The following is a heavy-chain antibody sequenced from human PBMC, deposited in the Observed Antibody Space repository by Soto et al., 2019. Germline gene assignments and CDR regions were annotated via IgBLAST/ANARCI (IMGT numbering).Heavy chain of an antibody. Sequence: QITLKESGPTLVKPTQTLTLTCSFSGFSLSTTRVGVGWIRQPPGEALEWLAIIYWDDDKRYSPSLKTRLTIAKDSPKNRVVLTMSDMDPVDTATYYCAHIVVDGLGYYFDYWGQGTLVTVSS. J-gene: IGHJ4*02. CDR2: IYWDDDK. V-gene: IGHV2-5*02. CDR3: AHIVVDGLGYYFDY. CDR1: GFSLSTTRVG. D-gene: IGHD6-19*01.